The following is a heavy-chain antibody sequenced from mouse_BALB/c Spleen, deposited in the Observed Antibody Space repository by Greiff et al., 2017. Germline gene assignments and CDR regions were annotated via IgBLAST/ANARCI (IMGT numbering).Heavy chain of an antibody. CDR3: ARSNYRSFAY. V-gene: IGHV14-1*02. CDR1: GFNIKDYY. D-gene: IGHD2-14*01. J-gene: IGHJ3*01. CDR2: IDPENGNT. Sequence: EVQLQESGAELVRPGALVKLSCKASGFNIKDYYMHWVKQRPEQGLEWIGWIDPENGNTIYDPKFQGKASITADTSSNTAYLQLSSLTSEDTAVYYCARSNYRSFAYWGQGTLVTVSA.